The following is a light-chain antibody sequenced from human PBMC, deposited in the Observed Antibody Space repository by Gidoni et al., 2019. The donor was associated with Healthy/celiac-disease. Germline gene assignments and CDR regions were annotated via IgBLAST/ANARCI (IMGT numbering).Light chain of an antibody. Sequence: QMNQSPSSLSASVGDRVNLTCPGSQSISSYLKWYPQKPGEAPKLLIYAAASLQSGVPTRFSGSGCGTYFTLTISSLQPEDFATYYCQQSNSTFTFGRGTKVEIK. CDR2: AAA. CDR1: QSISSY. J-gene: IGKJ4*01. CDR3: QQSNSTFT. V-gene: IGKV1-39*01.